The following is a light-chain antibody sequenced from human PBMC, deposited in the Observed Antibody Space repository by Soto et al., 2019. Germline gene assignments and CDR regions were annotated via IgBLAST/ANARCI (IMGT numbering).Light chain of an antibody. CDR1: SGHSSNA. V-gene: IGLV4-69*01. Sequence: QAVVTQSPSASASLGGSVKLTCTLSSGHSSNAIAWHQQQPEKGPQYLMKVNSDGSHSKGDGIPDRFSGSSSGAERYLTISSLQSEDEADYYCQTWGTGIHVFGGGTKLTVL. CDR2: VNSDGSH. CDR3: QTWGTGIHV. J-gene: IGLJ2*01.